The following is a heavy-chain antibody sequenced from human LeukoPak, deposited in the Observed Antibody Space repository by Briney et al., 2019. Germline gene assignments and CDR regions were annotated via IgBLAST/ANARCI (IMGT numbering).Heavy chain of an antibody. V-gene: IGHV1-2*02. CDR1: GYTFTGYY. D-gene: IGHD6-19*01. CDR2: INPNSGGT. CDR3: ARAWRAVAGSFFDY. Sequence: ASVKVSCKASGYTFTGYYMHWVRQAPGQGLEWMGWINPNSGGTNYAQKFQGRATMTRDTSISTAYMELSRLRSDDTAVYYCARAWRAVAGSFFDYWGQGTLVTVSS. J-gene: IGHJ4*02.